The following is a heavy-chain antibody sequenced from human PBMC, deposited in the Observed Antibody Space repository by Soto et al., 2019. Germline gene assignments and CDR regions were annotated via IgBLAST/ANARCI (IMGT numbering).Heavy chain of an antibody. J-gene: IGHJ4*02. D-gene: IGHD2-15*01. CDR3: AKDQEDIVVVVAATHPDY. Sequence: GGSLRLSCAASGFTFSSYGMHWVRQAPGKGLEWVAVISYDGSNKYYADSVKGRFTISRDNSKNTLYLQMNSLRAEDTAVYYCAKDQEDIVVVVAATHPDYWGQGTLVTVSS. CDR2: ISYDGSNK. V-gene: IGHV3-30*18. CDR1: GFTFSSYG.